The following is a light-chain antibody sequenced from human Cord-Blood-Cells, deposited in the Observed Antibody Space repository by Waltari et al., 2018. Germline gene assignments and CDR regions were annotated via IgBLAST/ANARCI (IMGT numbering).Light chain of an antibody. Sequence: SYELPQPSSVSVSPGQTARITCSGDVLANKYARWFQQKPGQAPVLGIYKDSERPSGIPERFSGSISGTTVSLTISGAQVEDEADYYCYSAADNNLVFGGGTKLTVL. CDR3: YSAADNNLV. CDR1: VLANKY. V-gene: IGLV3-27*01. J-gene: IGLJ3*02. CDR2: KDS.